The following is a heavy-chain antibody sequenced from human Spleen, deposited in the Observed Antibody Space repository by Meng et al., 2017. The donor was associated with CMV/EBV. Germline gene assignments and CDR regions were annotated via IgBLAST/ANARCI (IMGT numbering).Heavy chain of an antibody. CDR3: ARDGPNYYDSSGYYRRYFQH. D-gene: IGHD3-22*01. CDR2: IYYSGST. V-gene: IGHV4-39*07. CDR1: GGSISSSSYY. J-gene: IGHJ1*01. Sequence: ESLKISCTVSGGSISSSSYYWGWIRQPPGKGLEWIGSIYYSGSTYYNPSLKSRVTISVDTSKNQFSLKLSSVTAADTAVYYCARDGPNYYDSSGYYRRYFQHWGQGTLVTVSS.